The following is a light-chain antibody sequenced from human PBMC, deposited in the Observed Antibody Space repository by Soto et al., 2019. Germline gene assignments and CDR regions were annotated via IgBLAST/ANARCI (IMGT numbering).Light chain of an antibody. CDR2: EVT. J-gene: IGLJ2*01. CDR3: NSSAGTNNLL. V-gene: IGLV2-8*01. Sequence: QSALTQPPSASGSPGQSVTISCTGTSSDVGAYNYVSWYQQHPGKAPKLMIYEVTKRPSGVPDRFSGSKFGSTASLTVSGLQDEDESDYFCNSSAGTNNLLFGGGTKLTVL. CDR1: SSDVGAYNY.